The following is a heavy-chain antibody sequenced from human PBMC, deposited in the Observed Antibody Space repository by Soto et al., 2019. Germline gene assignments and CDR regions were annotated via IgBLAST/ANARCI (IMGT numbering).Heavy chain of an antibody. CDR1: GFTFSNYW. D-gene: IGHD2-2*01. CDR2: LNSDGSST. CDR3: ARGGWCSSTNCPFDY. J-gene: IGHJ4*02. V-gene: IGHV3-74*01. Sequence: EMQLVESGGGLVQPGGSLRLSCAASGFTFSNYWMHWVRQAQGKGLVWVSHLNSDGSSTSYADSVKGRFTFSRDNVNNRVYLQMNSLRAEDTAVYYCARGGWCSSTNCPFDYWGQGALVTVCS.